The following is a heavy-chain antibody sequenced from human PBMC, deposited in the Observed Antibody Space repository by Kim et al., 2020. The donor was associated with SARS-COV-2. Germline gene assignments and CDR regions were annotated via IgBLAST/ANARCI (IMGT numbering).Heavy chain of an antibody. Sequence: YWSWIRQPPGKGLEWIGEINHSGSTNYNPSLKSRVTISVDTSKNQFSLKLSSVTAADTAVYYCARVGDYSLDYWGQGTLVTVSS. D-gene: IGHD2-15*01. V-gene: IGHV4-34*01. J-gene: IGHJ4*02. CDR3: ARVGDYSLDY. CDR1: Y. CDR2: INHSGST.